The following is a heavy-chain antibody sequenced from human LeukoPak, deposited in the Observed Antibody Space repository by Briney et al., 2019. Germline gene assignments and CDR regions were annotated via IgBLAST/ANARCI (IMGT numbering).Heavy chain of an antibody. Sequence: PGGSLRLSCAVSGFTFSSFAMHWVRQAPGKGLEWVAVISYDGSNRNYADPVKGRFTISRDNSNNTLCLQMNSLRAEDTAVYYCARDPRRGIVGAPFDYWGLGALVTASS. CDR3: ARDPRRGIVGAPFDY. D-gene: IGHD1-26*01. CDR1: GFTFSSFA. V-gene: IGHV3-30-3*01. CDR2: ISYDGSNR. J-gene: IGHJ4*02.